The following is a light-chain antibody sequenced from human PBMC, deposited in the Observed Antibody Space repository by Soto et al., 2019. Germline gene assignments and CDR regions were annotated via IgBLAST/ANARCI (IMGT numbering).Light chain of an antibody. J-gene: IGLJ2*01. V-gene: IGLV3-21*02. CDR2: DDI. Sequence: SYELTQAPSVSVAPGQTAEITCGGNNIGSKGVHWYQQKPGQAPVLVVYDDIDRPSGIPERVSGSNSGNTATLTINTVVAGDEADYYCQVWDSTNNHRVFGGGTKLTVL. CDR3: QVWDSTNNHRV. CDR1: NIGSKG.